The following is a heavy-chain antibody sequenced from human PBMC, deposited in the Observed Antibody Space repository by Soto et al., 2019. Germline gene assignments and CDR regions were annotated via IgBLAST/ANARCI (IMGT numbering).Heavy chain of an antibody. D-gene: IGHD6-13*01. CDR1: GGSISSYY. CDR2: IYYSGST. J-gene: IGHJ4*02. V-gene: IGHV4-59*01. Sequence: QVQLQESGPGLVKPSETLSLTCTDSGGSISSYYWSWIRQPPGKGLEWIGYIYYSGSTNYNPSLKSRVTISVDTSKNQFSLKLSSVTAADTAVYYCAGTGYSSLVATQIWGQGTLVTVSS. CDR3: AGTGYSSLVATQI.